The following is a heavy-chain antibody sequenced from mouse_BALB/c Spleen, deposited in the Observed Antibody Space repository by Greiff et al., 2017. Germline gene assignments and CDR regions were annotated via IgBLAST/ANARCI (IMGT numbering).Heavy chain of an antibody. CDR2: ISYSGST. CDR3: ARSPYYGSRGLYYFDY. J-gene: IGHJ2*01. CDR1: GYSITSDYA. Sequence: EVKLMESGPGLVKPSQSLSLTCTVTGYSITSDYAWNWIRQFPGNKLEWMGYISYSGSTSYNPSLKSRISITRDTSKNQFFLQLNSVTTEDTATYYCARSPYYGSRGLYYFDYWGQGTTLTVSS. V-gene: IGHV3-2*02. D-gene: IGHD1-1*01.